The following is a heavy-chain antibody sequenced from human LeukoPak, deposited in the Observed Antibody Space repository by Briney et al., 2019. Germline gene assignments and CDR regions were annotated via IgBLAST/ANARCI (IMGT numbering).Heavy chain of an antibody. CDR3: AKDKRQQLVLDY. J-gene: IGHJ4*02. V-gene: IGHV3-23*01. CDR2: ISGSGGST. CDR1: GFSFSSYA. Sequence: GGSLRLSCAASGFSFSSYAMRWVRQGPGKGLEWVSAISGSGGSTYYADSVKGRFTISRDNSKNTLYLQMNSLRAEDTAVYYCAKDKRQQLVLDYWGQGTLVTVSS. D-gene: IGHD6-13*01.